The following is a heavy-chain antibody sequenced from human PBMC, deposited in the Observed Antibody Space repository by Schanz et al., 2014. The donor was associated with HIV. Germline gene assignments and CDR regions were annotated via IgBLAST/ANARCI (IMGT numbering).Heavy chain of an antibody. V-gene: IGHV3-23*01. D-gene: IGHD2-15*01. CDR3: VTEQYSTISA. Sequence: EVQLLESGGGLVQARGSLRLSCAASGFTFSNFAMSWVRQAPGKGLEWVSSISGSGVSTFYAGSVKGRFTISRDNSRNILYLQMSNLRAEDTALYYCVTEQYSTISAWGQGALVIVSS. J-gene: IGHJ5*02. CDR2: ISGSGVST. CDR1: GFTFSNFA.